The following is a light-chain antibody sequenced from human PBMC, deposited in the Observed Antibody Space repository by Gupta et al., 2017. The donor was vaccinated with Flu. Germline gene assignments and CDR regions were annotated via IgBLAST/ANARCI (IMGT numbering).Light chain of an antibody. CDR1: GHSSYA. Sequence: GHSSYAIAWHQQQPEKGPRYLMKLNSDGSHSKGDGIPDRFSGSSSGAERYLTISSLQSEDEADYYCQTWGTGIHGVFGGGTKLTVL. CDR3: QTWGTGIHGV. CDR2: LNSDGSH. J-gene: IGLJ3*02. V-gene: IGLV4-69*01.